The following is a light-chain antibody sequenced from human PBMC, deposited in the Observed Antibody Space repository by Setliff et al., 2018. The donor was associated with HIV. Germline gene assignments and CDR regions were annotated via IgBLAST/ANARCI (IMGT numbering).Light chain of an antibody. J-gene: IGLJ1*01. Sequence: QSALPQPASVSGSPGQSISISCTGTSSDVGGYNHVSWYQQEPDRAPKLMIYEVTNRPSGVSNRFSGSKSGNTASLTISGLQAEDEADYYCTSFTTTGAYVFGTGTKVTVL. V-gene: IGLV2-14*01. CDR2: EVT. CDR1: SSDVGGYNH. CDR3: TSFTTTGAYV.